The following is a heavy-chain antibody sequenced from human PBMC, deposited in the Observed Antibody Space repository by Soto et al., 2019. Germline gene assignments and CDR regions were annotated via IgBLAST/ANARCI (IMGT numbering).Heavy chain of an antibody. CDR3: ASEDPGGFRFDY. D-gene: IGHD2-15*01. Sequence: SETLSLTCTVSGGSISNYYWSWVRQPPGKGLQWIGYIYYSGSTYYNPSLKGRATISADTSKNQFSLRLTSVTAADTAAYFCASEDPGGFRFDYWGQGMLVTVS. CDR1: GGSISNYY. V-gene: IGHV4-59*01. CDR2: IYYSGST. J-gene: IGHJ4*02.